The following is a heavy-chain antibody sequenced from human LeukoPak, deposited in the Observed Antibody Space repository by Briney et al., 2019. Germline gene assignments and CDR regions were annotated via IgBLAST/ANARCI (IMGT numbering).Heavy chain of an antibody. CDR3: AKTHDSSGSRLDY. CDR2: IYSGGST. V-gene: IGHV3-53*01. Sequence: PGGSLRLSCAASGFTVSSNYMSWVRQAPGKGLEWISIIYSGGSTYYADSVKGRFTISRDNSKNTLYLQMNSLRAEDTAVYYCAKTHDSSGSRLDYWGQGTLVTVPS. CDR1: GFTVSSNY. J-gene: IGHJ4*02. D-gene: IGHD3-22*01.